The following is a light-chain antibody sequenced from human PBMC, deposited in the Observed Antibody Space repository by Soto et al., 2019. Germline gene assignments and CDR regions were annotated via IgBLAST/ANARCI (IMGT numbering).Light chain of an antibody. Sequence: QSVLTQPPSASGTPGQRVTISCSGSSSNIGSNTVNWYQQLPGTAPKLLIYSNNQRPPGVPDRFSGSKSGTSASLAISGLQSEDEADYYCAEWDDRLNGAVFGGGTQLTVL. CDR1: SSNIGSNT. V-gene: IGLV1-44*01. CDR3: AEWDDRLNGAV. J-gene: IGLJ7*01. CDR2: SNN.